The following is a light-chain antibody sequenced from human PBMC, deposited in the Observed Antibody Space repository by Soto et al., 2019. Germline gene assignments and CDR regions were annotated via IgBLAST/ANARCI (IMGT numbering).Light chain of an antibody. CDR2: GAS. CDR3: QQYNSWPPST. CDR1: QSINSN. V-gene: IGKV3-15*01. Sequence: EIVMTQSRATLSVARGERSTLSCRASQSINSNLAWYQQKPGQAPRLLIYGASGRATGIPARFSGSGSGTEFTLTISSLQSEDFAIYYCQQYNSWPPSTFGQRTKVDTK. J-gene: IGKJ1*01.